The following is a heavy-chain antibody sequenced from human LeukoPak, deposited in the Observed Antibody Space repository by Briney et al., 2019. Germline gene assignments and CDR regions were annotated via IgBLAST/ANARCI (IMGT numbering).Heavy chain of an antibody. J-gene: IGHJ4*02. CDR3: ARSYDYVWGSYRDHFDY. CDR1: GFTFSSYG. V-gene: IGHV3-21*01. Sequence: GGSLRLSCAASGFTFSSYGMHWVRQAPGKGLEWVSSISSSSSYIYYADSVKGRFTISRDNAKNSLYLQMNSLRAEDTAVYYCARSYDYVWGSYRDHFDYWGQGTLVTVSS. CDR2: ISSSSSYI. D-gene: IGHD3-16*02.